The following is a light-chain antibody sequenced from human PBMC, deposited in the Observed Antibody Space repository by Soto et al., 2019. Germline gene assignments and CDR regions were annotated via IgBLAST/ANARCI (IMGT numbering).Light chain of an antibody. J-gene: IGKJ4*01. V-gene: IGKV1-9*01. Sequence: IQFTQSPSSLSASVGDRVTITCRASQGISSYLAWYQQKPGKSPKLLIYAASTLQSGVPSRFSGSGSGTDFTLTISSLQPEDFETYYCQQLNSYLLTFGGGTKVDIK. CDR3: QQLNSYLLT. CDR2: AAS. CDR1: QGISSY.